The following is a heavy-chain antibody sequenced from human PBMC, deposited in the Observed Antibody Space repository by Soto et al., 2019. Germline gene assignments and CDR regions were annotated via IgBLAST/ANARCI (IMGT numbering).Heavy chain of an antibody. CDR1: GFVFKDSS. J-gene: IGHJ4*02. V-gene: IGHV3-73*01. Sequence: EVLLVESGGGLVQPGGSLKLSCAASGFVFKDSSIHWVRQASGKGLEWVGRLRDRAFSYATAYAASVKGRFTISRDDSTNTAYLQMNSLKTEDTAIYYCTRLISAAQDYWGQGTLVTVSS. D-gene: IGHD3-10*01. CDR2: LRDRAFSYAT. CDR3: TRLISAAQDY.